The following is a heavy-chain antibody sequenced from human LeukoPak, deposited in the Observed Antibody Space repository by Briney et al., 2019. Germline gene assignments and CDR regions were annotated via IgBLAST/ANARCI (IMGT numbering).Heavy chain of an antibody. CDR2: IYINGDT. Sequence: SETLSLTCSVSGDSITSFYWSWIRQAPGKGLECIGFIYINGDTSYNPSLKGRATLSLDTSRNQFSLRLTSVTAADTAVFYCARHRAEMATITDDAFDMWGQGTMVTVSS. CDR1: GDSITSFY. J-gene: IGHJ3*02. V-gene: IGHV4-4*09. CDR3: ARHRAEMATITDDAFDM. D-gene: IGHD5-24*01.